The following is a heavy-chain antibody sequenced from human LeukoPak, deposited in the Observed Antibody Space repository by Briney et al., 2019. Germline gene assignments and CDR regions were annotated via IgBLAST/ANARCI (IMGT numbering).Heavy chain of an antibody. Sequence: GGSLRLSCAASGLTFSSYGMHWVRQAPGKGLEWVALTSYDGSIKYYADSVKGRFTISRDNAKNSLFLQMNSPRAEDTAVYYCARGQGLQLKSGSDYWGQGTLVTVSS. J-gene: IGHJ4*02. D-gene: IGHD5-24*01. CDR3: ARGQGLQLKSGSDY. V-gene: IGHV3-30*03. CDR1: GLTFSSYG. CDR2: TSYDGSIK.